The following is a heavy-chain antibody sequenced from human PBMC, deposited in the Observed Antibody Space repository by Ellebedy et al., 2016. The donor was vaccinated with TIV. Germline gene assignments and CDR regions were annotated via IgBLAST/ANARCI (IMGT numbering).Heavy chain of an antibody. Sequence: SETLSLTCAVYGGSFSGYYWSWIRQPPGKGLEWIGEINHSGSTNYNPSLKSRVTVSVDTSKNQFSLKLSSVTAADTAVYYCARGTPRGTMVRGARWYYFDYWGQGTLVTVSS. V-gene: IGHV4-34*01. D-gene: IGHD3-10*01. CDR1: GGSFSGYY. CDR3: ARGTPRGTMVRGARWYYFDY. J-gene: IGHJ4*02. CDR2: INHSGST.